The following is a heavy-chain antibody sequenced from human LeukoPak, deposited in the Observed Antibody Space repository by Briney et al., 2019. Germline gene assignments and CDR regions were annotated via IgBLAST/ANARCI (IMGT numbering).Heavy chain of an antibody. CDR1: GGSISSGYF. J-gene: IGHJ4*02. D-gene: IGHD3-22*01. CDR3: ARDGYYYDGSFEY. V-gene: IGHV4-38-2*02. CDR2: ISHSGSS. Sequence: SETLSLTCTVSGGSISSGYFWAWIRQPPGKGLEWIGSISHSGSSYSKPSLKSRVIISVDTSNNQFSLKLTSVTAADTATYYCARDGYYYDGSFEYWGQGIRVAVSS.